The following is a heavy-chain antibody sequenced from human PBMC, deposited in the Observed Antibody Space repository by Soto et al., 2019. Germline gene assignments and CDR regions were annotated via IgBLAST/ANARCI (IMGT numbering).Heavy chain of an antibody. D-gene: IGHD3-22*01. CDR1: GYIFTNYN. CDR2: INPSGGST. CDR3: ARGYYDSSVYSYFDY. Sequence: ASVKVSCKASGYIFTNYNMHWVRQAPGQGLEWMGIINPSGGSTTHLQKFQGRVTMTRDTSTSTVYMELSGLRSEDTAVYYCARGYYDSSVYSYFDYWGQGTLVTVSS. J-gene: IGHJ4*02. V-gene: IGHV1-46*01.